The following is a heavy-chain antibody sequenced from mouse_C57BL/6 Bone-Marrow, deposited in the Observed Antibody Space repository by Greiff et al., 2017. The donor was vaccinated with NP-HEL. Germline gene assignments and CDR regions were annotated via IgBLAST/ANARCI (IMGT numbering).Heavy chain of an antibody. CDR2: IDPENGDT. CDR1: GFNIKDDY. CDR3: TTGGYFDY. V-gene: IGHV14-4*01. J-gene: IGHJ2*01. Sequence: VQLKESGAELVRPGASVKLSCTASGFNIKDDYMHWVKQRPEQGLEWIGWIDPENGDTEYASKFQGKATIPADTSSNTAYLQLSSLTSEDTAVYYCTTGGYFDYWGQGTTLTVSS.